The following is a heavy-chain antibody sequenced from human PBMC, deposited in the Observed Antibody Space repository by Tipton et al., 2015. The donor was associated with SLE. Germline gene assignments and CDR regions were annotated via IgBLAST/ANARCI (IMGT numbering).Heavy chain of an antibody. V-gene: IGHV3-74*01. J-gene: IGHJ5*02. CDR2: INSDGTTT. CDR3: ARGEDDYHSKGGWMDP. D-gene: IGHD4-11*01. Sequence: SLRLSCAASGFAFSSYWMHWVRQAPGKGLVCVSRINSDGTTTTYADSVTGRFTVFRDNAKNTVYLQMNSLRAEDTAVYYCARGEDDYHSKGGWMDPWGQGSLVTVSS. CDR1: GFAFSSYW.